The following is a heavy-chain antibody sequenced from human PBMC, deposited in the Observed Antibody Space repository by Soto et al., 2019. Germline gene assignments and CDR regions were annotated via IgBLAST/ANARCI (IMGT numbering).Heavy chain of an antibody. Sequence: QVQLVQSGGEGKKPGASVKVSCEASAYTFTRYGVNWVRQAPGQGLEWMGWINSSNGNAEYAQNLQDRVTMTIDTSTSTAYMELRSLRSDDTAVYYCARGGPTSAEHYYGMDVWGQGTTVTVSS. CDR1: AYTFTRYG. J-gene: IGHJ6*02. CDR2: INSSNGNA. CDR3: ARGGPTSAEHYYGMDV. D-gene: IGHD2-21*01. V-gene: IGHV1-18*01.